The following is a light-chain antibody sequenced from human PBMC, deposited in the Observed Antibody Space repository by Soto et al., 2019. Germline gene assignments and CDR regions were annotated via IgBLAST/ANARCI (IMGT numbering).Light chain of an antibody. J-gene: IGKJ5*01. V-gene: IGKV3-11*01. CDR2: DAY. CDR3: QQRHMWPIT. Sequence: VVLTQSPFTLSLSPGERATLSCRASQSFRGLLAWYQQKPGQAPRLLIYDAYNRATGIPPRFSGSGSGTDFTLTISSLEPEDSAVYYCQQRHMWPITFGQGTRLRLN. CDR1: QSFRGL.